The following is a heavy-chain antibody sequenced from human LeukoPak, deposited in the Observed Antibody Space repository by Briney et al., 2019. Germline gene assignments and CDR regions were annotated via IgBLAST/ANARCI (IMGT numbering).Heavy chain of an antibody. J-gene: IGHJ4*02. CDR1: GGSISSSSYY. V-gene: IGHV4-39*07. Sequence: SSETLSLTCTVSGGSISSSSYYWGWIRQPPGKGLEWIGSIYYSGSTYYNPSLKSRVTISVDTSKNQFSLKLSSVTAADTAVYYCARGRIARLPYFDYWGQGTLVTVSS. CDR3: ARGRIARLPYFDY. CDR2: IYYSGST. D-gene: IGHD5-18*01.